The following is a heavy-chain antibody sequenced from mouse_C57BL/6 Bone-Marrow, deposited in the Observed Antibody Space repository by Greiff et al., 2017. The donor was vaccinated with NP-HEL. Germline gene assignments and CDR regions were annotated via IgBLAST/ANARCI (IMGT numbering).Heavy chain of an antibody. CDR1: GYTFTSYD. Sequence: VQLQQSGPELVKPGASVKLSCKASGYTFTSYDINWVKQRPGQGLEWIGWIYPRDGSTKYNEKFKGKATLTVDTSSSTAYMELHSLTSEDSAVYFCAREEKTGTAWFAYWGQGTLVTVSA. CDR3: AREEKTGTAWFAY. V-gene: IGHV1-85*01. CDR2: IYPRDGST. J-gene: IGHJ3*01. D-gene: IGHD4-1*01.